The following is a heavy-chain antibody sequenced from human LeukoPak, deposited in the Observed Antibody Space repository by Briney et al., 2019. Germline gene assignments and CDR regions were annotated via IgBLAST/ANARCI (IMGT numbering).Heavy chain of an antibody. V-gene: IGHV3-48*03. CDR1: GFTFSSYE. CDR2: ISSSDSTI. D-gene: IGHD1-7*01. CDR3: ARGATDTTRWFDP. Sequence: GGSLRLSCAASGFTFSSYEMNWVRQAPGKGLEWVSYISSSDSTIYYADSVKGRFTISRDNAKNSLYLQMNSLRAEDTAAYYCARGATDTTRWFDPWGQGTLVTVSS. J-gene: IGHJ5*02.